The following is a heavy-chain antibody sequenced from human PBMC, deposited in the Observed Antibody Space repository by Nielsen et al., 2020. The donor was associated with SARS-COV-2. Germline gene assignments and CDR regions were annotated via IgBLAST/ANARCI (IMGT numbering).Heavy chain of an antibody. CDR1: GFTFSSYA. Sequence: GGSLRLSCAASGFTFSSYAMHWVRQAPGKGLEWVAVISYDGSNKYYADSVKGRFTISRDNSKNTLYLQMNSLRAEDTAVYYCARISSSPADYWGQGTLVTVSS. V-gene: IGHV3-30-3*01. CDR3: ARISSSPADY. J-gene: IGHJ4*02. CDR2: ISYDGSNK. D-gene: IGHD6-13*01.